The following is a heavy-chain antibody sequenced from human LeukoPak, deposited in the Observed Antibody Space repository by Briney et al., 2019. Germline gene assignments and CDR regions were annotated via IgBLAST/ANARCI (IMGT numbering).Heavy chain of an antibody. D-gene: IGHD3-10*01. CDR1: GGTFSSYA. CDR2: IIPIFGTT. Sequence: ASVKVTCKASGGTFSSYAISWVRQAPGQGLEWMGGIIPIFGTTNYAQKFQGRVTITADKSTSTAYMELSRLRSDDTAVYYCARDSGERGSGSYLIAYWGQGTLVTVSS. V-gene: IGHV1-69*06. J-gene: IGHJ4*02. CDR3: ARDSGERGSGSYLIAY.